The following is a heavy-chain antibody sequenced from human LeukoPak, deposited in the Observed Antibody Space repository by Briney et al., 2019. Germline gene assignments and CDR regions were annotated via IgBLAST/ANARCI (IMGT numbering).Heavy chain of an antibody. CDR2: ISYDGSNK. V-gene: IGHV3-30-3*01. CDR1: GFTFSSYT. J-gene: IGHJ4*02. D-gene: IGHD5-12*01. Sequence: GGSLRLSCAAPGFTFSSYTMHGVRQAPAKGLEWVAVISYDGSNKYYADSVKGRFTISRDNSKNTLYLQMNSLRAEDTAVYYCARSGVYIVAMYYFDYWGQGTLVTVSS. CDR3: ARSGVYIVAMYYFDY.